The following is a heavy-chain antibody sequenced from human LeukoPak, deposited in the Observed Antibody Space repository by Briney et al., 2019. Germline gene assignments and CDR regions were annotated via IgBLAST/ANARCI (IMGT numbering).Heavy chain of an antibody. CDR2: ISGSGGNT. CDR1: GFTFSNYA. CDR3: ARHLNYYLDY. J-gene: IGHJ4*02. D-gene: IGHD3-10*01. Sequence: GGSLRLSCAASGFTFSNYAMSWVRQAPGKGLEWVSAISGSGGNTYYADSVKGRFTISRDNSKNTLFLQMNSLRAEDTAVYYCARHLNYYLDYWGQGTLVTVSS. V-gene: IGHV3-23*01.